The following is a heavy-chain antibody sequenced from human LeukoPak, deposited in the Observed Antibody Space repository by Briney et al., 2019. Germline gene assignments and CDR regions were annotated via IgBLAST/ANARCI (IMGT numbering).Heavy chain of an antibody. D-gene: IGHD3-22*01. V-gene: IGHV4-30-2*01. CDR1: GGSISSGGYS. J-gene: IGHJ3*02. CDR3: TREHYYDSSGYPPGAFDI. CDR2: IYHSGST. Sequence: SETLSLTCAVSGGSISSGGYSWSWIRQPPGKGLEWIGYIYHSGSTYYNPSLKSRVTISVDRSKNQFSLKLSSVTAADTAVYYCTREHYYDSSGYPPGAFDIWAQGTMVTVSS.